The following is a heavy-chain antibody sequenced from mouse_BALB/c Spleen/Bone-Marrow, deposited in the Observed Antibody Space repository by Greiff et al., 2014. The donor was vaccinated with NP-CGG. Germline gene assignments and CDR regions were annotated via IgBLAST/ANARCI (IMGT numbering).Heavy chain of an antibody. CDR1: GYTFTSYW. J-gene: IGHJ2*01. CDR2: IYPGDGDT. V-gene: IGHV1-87*01. CDR3: ARGFPFDY. Sequence: QVQLKHSGAELARPGASVKLSSKASGYTFTSYWMQWVKQRPGQGLEWIGAIYPGDGDTRYTQKFKGKATLTADKSSGTAYMQLSSLASEDSAVYYCARGFPFDYWGQGTTLTVSS.